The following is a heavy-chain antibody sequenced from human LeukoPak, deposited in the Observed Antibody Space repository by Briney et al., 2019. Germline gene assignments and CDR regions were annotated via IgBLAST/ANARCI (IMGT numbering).Heavy chain of an antibody. D-gene: IGHD6-13*01. V-gene: IGHV3-30-3*01. Sequence: PGRSLRLSCAASGFTFSSYAMHWVRQAPGKGLEWVAVISYDGSNKYYADSVKGRFTISRDNSKNTLYLQMNSLRAEDTAVYYCARDPSYSSRRGFYGMDVWGQGTTVTVSS. CDR1: GFTFSSYA. CDR2: ISYDGSNK. CDR3: ARDPSYSSRRGFYGMDV. J-gene: IGHJ6*02.